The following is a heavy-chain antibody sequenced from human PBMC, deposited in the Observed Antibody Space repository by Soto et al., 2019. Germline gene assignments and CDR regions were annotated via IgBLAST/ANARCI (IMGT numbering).Heavy chain of an antibody. Sequence: GGSLRLSCVVSGITFSSEGMTWVRQARGRGLEWVSGISGSGGSTYYADSVKGRFTISRDNSKNTLYLQMNSLRAEDTAVYYCAKDAKASGYYTPYYFDYWGQGTLVTVSS. CDR1: GITFSSEG. CDR3: AKDAKASGYYTPYYFDY. D-gene: IGHD3-3*01. V-gene: IGHV3-23*01. CDR2: ISGSGGST. J-gene: IGHJ4*02.